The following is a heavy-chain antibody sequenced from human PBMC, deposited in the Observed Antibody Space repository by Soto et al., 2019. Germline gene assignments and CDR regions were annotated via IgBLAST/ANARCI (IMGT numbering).Heavy chain of an antibody. CDR3: ARGGHPPRKEKSYYFDY. CDR2: IYYSGST. CDR1: GGSIGSGDYY. V-gene: IGHV4-30-4*01. J-gene: IGHJ4*02. Sequence: PSETLSLTCTVSGGSIGSGDYYWSWIRQPPGKGLEWIGSIYYSGSTYYNPSLKSRVTISVDTSKNQFSLKLSSVTAADTAVYYCARGGHPPRKEKSYYFDYWGQGTLVTVSS.